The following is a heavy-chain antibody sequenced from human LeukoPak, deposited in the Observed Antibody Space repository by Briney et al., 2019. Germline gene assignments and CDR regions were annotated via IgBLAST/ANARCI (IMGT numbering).Heavy chain of an antibody. CDR1: GGTFSSYA. CDR2: IIPIFGTA. CDR3: ARDRTRSYDDY. V-gene: IGHV1-69*05. Sequence: GSSVKVSCKASGGTFSSYAISWVRQAPGQGLEWMGGIIPIFGTANYAQKLQGRVTMTTDTSTSTAYMELRSLRSDDTAVYYCARDRTRSYDDYWGQGTLVTVSS. J-gene: IGHJ4*02. D-gene: IGHD1-26*01.